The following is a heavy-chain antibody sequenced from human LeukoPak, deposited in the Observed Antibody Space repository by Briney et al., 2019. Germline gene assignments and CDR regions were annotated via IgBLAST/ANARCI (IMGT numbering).Heavy chain of an antibody. Sequence: ASVKVSCKASGYTFTGYYMDWGRQAPGQGVEGMGWINPNSGGTNYAQKFQGRVTMTRDTSISTAYMELSRLRSDDTAVYYCARESAGPNCSSTSCYFRSVNWGQGTLVTVSS. CDR3: ARESAGPNCSSTSCYFRSVN. J-gene: IGHJ4*02. D-gene: IGHD2-2*01. CDR2: INPNSGGT. CDR1: GYTFTGYY. V-gene: IGHV1-2*02.